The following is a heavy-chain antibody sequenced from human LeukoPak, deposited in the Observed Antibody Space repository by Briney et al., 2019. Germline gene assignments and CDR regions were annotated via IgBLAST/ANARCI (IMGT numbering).Heavy chain of an antibody. CDR2: IKQDGSEK. D-gene: IGHD3-9*01. CDR1: GFTFNGYW. J-gene: IGHJ4*02. Sequence: PGGSLRLSCAASGFTFNGYWMSWVRQPPGKGLEWVANIKQDGSEKYYVDSVKGRFTISRDNAKNSLYLQMNSLRAEDTAVYYCARVPYYDILTGYSTFWDYWGQGTLVTVSS. V-gene: IGHV3-7*01. CDR3: ARVPYYDILTGYSTFWDY.